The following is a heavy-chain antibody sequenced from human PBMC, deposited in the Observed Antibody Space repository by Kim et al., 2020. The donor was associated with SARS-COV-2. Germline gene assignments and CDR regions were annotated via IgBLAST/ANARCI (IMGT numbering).Heavy chain of an antibody. Sequence: SETLSLTCTVSGGSISSSSYYWGWIRQPPGKGLEWIGSIYYSGSTYYNPSLKSRVTISVDTSKNQFSLKLSSVTAADTAVYYCARHAAIFGVVIKSIDYWGQGTLVTVSS. CDR2: IYYSGST. CDR1: GGSISSSSYY. CDR3: ARHAAIFGVVIKSIDY. V-gene: IGHV4-39*01. J-gene: IGHJ4*02. D-gene: IGHD3-3*01.